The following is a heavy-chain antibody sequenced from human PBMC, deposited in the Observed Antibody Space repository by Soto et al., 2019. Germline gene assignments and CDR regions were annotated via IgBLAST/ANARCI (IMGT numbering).Heavy chain of an antibody. Sequence: LRQAPGRGLDWVSYISDDGASIYYADSLKGPSTISRDNAKNSLSLQMNNLRAEDTAVFYCATATTEIYTLPLLDAF. CDR3: ATATTEIYTLPLLDAF. D-gene: IGHD4-17*01. V-gene: IGHV3-48*03. J-gene: IGHJ3*01. CDR2: ISDDGASI.